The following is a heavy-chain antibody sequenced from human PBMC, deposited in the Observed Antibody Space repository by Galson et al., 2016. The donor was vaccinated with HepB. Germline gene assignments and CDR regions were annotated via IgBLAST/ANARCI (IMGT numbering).Heavy chain of an antibody. Sequence: RLSCAASGFTFSSYGIHWVRQAPGKGLEWVAVIWYDGSDKYYADSVKGRFTITRDNSKNTLNLQMNSLRAEDTAVYYCVRDVGRMVEGNGMDVWGQGTTVTVSS. CDR1: GFTFSSYG. CDR3: VRDVGRMVEGNGMDV. V-gene: IGHV3-33*01. J-gene: IGHJ6*02. D-gene: IGHD2-15*01. CDR2: IWYDGSDK.